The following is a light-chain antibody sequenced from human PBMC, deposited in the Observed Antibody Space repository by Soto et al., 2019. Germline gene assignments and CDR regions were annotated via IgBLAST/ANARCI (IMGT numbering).Light chain of an antibody. CDR1: NSDVGGYNY. J-gene: IGLJ2*01. V-gene: IGLV2-14*01. Sequence: QSALTQPASVSGSPGQSITISCTGANSDVGGYNYISWYQQHPGKAPKLMIYDVSHRPSGVSNRFSGSKSGNTASLTISGLQAEDEADYYCSSYSSTFTRVFGRGTKVTVL. CDR3: SSYSSTFTRV. CDR2: DVS.